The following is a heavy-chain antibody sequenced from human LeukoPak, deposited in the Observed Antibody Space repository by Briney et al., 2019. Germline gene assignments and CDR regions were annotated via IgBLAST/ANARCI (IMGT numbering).Heavy chain of an antibody. D-gene: IGHD6-19*01. CDR2: IYYSGST. V-gene: IGHV4-31*03. J-gene: IGHJ5*02. CDR3: ARDGRGSGWYPNWFDP. Sequence: SETLSLTCTVSGGSISSGGYYWSWVRQYPGKGLEWIGYIYYSGSTYYNPSLKSRVTISVDTSKNQFSLKLSSVTAADTAVYYCARDGRGSGWYPNWFDPWGQGTLVTVSS. CDR1: GGSISSGGYY.